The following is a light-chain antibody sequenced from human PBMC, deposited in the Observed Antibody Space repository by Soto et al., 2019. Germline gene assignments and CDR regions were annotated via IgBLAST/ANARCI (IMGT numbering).Light chain of an antibody. CDR2: YAS. CDR1: QSIGRF. Sequence: IQMNLSASTLSATVVDRVTITCRASQSIGRFLAWYQHQPGKAPKLLIYYASTLESGVPSRFSGTGSGTEFTFSITSLPPEDFCTYNRVPAYMRWTFAEGTKVDI. V-gene: IGKV1-5*01. CDR3: VPAYMRWT. J-gene: IGKJ1*01.